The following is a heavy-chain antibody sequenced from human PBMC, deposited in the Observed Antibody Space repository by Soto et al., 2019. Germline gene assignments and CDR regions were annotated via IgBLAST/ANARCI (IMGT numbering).Heavy chain of an antibody. J-gene: IGHJ6*02. CDR1: GFTFSSYW. Sequence: GGSLRLSCAASGFTFSSYWMHWVRQAPGKGLVWVSRINSDGSSTSYAVSVKGPFTISRANAKNTPFLQMNILIAEDTAVYYCASMLRGVIITTYGMDVWGQGTTVTVSS. V-gene: IGHV3-74*01. CDR3: ASMLRGVIITTYGMDV. D-gene: IGHD3-10*01. CDR2: INSDGSST.